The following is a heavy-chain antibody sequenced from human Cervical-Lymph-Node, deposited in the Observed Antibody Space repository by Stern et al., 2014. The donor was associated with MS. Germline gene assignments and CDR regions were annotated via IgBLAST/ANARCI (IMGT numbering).Heavy chain of an antibody. D-gene: IGHD6-19*01. CDR3: ARELVKVAGTWAYGLDV. V-gene: IGHV1-2*02. J-gene: IGHJ6*02. Sequence: QVQLVQSGAEVKEPGASVKVSCKASGYTFTGYYIHWARQAPGQGLEWMGCINPNSGDTEYGQKFQGRVSMTRDTSTSIVYMDLSRLRSDDTALYYCARELVKVAGTWAYGLDVWGQGTTVTVSS. CDR1: GYTFTGYY. CDR2: INPNSGDT.